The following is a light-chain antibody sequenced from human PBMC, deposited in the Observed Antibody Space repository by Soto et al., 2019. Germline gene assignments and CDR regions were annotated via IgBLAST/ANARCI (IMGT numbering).Light chain of an antibody. V-gene: IGKV1-39*01. CDR2: AAF. J-gene: IGKJ4*01. Sequence: DIQMTQSPSSLSASVGDRVTITCRASQSISSYLNWYQQKPGKAPKLLIYAAFSLQSGVPSRFSGSGSGTDFTLTIRSLQPEDFATYYCQKSYSTLLTFGGGTKVEIK. CDR3: QKSYSTLLT. CDR1: QSISSY.